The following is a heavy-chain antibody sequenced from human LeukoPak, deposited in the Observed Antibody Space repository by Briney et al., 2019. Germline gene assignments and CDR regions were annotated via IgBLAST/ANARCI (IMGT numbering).Heavy chain of an antibody. CDR1: GFTFSGFA. CDR2: IGSDYKT. J-gene: IGHJ4*02. Sequence: GGSLRLSCAASGFTFSGFAMTWVRQAPGKGLEWVSSIGSDYKTHYSESVKGRFAISRDNSKSTLFLQMNSLRAEDTAVYYCAKDPYRASSGLVDYWGQGTLVTVSS. CDR3: AKDPYRASSGLVDY. D-gene: IGHD5-12*01. V-gene: IGHV3-23*01.